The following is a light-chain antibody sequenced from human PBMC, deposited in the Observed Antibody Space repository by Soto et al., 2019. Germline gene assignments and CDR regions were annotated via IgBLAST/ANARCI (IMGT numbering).Light chain of an antibody. V-gene: IGLV1-51*02. J-gene: IGLJ3*02. CDR1: SPNIGNNY. CDR2: EDD. Sequence: QSVLTQPPSVSAAAGQKVTISCSGRSPNIGNNYVYWYQQLPGTAPKLLIYEDDKRPSGIPDRFSGSKSGTSATLGITGLQTGDEADYYCGTWDSSLNAGVFGGGTQLTVL. CDR3: GTWDSSLNAGV.